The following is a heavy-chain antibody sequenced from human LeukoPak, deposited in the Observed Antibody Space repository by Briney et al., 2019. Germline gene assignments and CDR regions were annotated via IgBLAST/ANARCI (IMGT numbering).Heavy chain of an antibody. CDR1: GYTFTSYG. D-gene: IGHD3-9*01. CDR2: ISAYNGNT. Sequence: RASVKVPCKASGYTFTSYGVSWVRQAPGQGLEWMGWISAYNGNTNYAQKLQGRVTMTTDTSTSTAYMELRSLRSDDTAVYYCARGPGYYDILTGYYSTLDYWGQGTLVTVSS. CDR3: ARGPGYYDILTGYYSTLDY. V-gene: IGHV1-18*01. J-gene: IGHJ4*02.